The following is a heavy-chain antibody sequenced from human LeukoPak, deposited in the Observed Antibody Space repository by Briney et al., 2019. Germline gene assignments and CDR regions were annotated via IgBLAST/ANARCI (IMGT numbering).Heavy chain of an antibody. CDR1: GGSIRGYF. D-gene: IGHD5-24*01. CDR3: ARAPLRVEMATIRGSYFDY. V-gene: IGHV4-59*01. J-gene: IGHJ4*02. CDR2: IYYSGST. Sequence: SETLSLTCTVSGGSIRGYFWTWIRQPPGKGLEWIGYIYYSGSTNYNPSLKSQVTISVDTSKNQFSLKLSSVTAADTAVYYCARAPLRVEMATIRGSYFDYWGQGTLVTVSS.